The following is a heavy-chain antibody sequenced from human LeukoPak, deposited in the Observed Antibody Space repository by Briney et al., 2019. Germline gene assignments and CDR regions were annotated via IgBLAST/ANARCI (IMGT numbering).Heavy chain of an antibody. D-gene: IGHD6-6*01. J-gene: IGHJ6*03. CDR1: GFTFDDYA. CDR3: AKLSARGVEYYYYYMDV. Sequence: PGGSLRLSCAASGFTFDDYAMHWVRQAPGKGLEWVSLISGDGGSTYYADSVKGRFTISRDNSKKSMYLKMNSMRTEDTALYYCAKLSARGVEYYYYYMDVWGKGKTVTVSS. CDR2: ISGDGGST. V-gene: IGHV3-43*02.